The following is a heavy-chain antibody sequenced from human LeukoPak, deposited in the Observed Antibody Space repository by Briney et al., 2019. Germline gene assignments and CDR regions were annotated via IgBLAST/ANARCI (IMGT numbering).Heavy chain of an antibody. D-gene: IGHD3-10*01. CDR2: IYYSGST. J-gene: IGHJ5*02. V-gene: IGHV4-59*01. CDR1: GGSISSYY. Sequence: PSETLPLTCTVSGGSISSYYWSWIRQPPGKGLEWIGYIYYSGSTDYNPSLKSRVTISVDTSKNQFSLKLVSVTAADTAMYYCARHSNYASGIDWFDPWGQGTLVTVSS. CDR3: ARHSNYASGIDWFDP.